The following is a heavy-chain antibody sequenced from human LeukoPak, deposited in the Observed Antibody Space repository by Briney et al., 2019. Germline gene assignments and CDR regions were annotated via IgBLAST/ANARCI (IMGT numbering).Heavy chain of an antibody. D-gene: IGHD5-24*01. V-gene: IGHV4-39*01. Sequence: SETLSLTCTVSGGSISNSSYYWGWIRQPPGKGLEWIGSMYYSGSTYYNPSLKSPATISVDTSKNQFSLKLSAVTAADTAVYYCVRHGRMGTINPSYWGQGTLVTVSS. CDR3: VRHGRMGTINPSY. J-gene: IGHJ4*02. CDR1: GGSISNSSYY. CDR2: MYYSGST.